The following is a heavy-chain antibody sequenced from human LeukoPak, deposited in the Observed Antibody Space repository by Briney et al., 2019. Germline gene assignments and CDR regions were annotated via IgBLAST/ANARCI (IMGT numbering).Heavy chain of an antibody. V-gene: IGHV3-30-3*01. CDR2: ISYDGSNK. Sequence: GGSLRLSCAASGFTFSSYAMHWVRQAPGKGLEWVAVISYDGSNKYYADSVKGRFTISRDNSKNTLYLQMNSLRAEDTAVYYCARDVYNWNDVFYWGQGTLVTVSS. J-gene: IGHJ4*02. D-gene: IGHD1-20*01. CDR1: GFTFSSYA. CDR3: ARDVYNWNDVFY.